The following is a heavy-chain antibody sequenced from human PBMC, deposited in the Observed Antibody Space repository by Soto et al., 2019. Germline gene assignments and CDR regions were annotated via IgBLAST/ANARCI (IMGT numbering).Heavy chain of an antibody. D-gene: IGHD1-26*01. Sequence: EVQLVQSGAEVKKPGESLKISCRTSGYNFATSWIGWVRQMPGKGLEWVGLIYPADSDTTYSPPFEGHVTISADTSTSTVYLQWSSLKAADSAMYYCARQSGSHRWVYSWGQGALVTVSS. V-gene: IGHV5-51*01. J-gene: IGHJ4*02. CDR2: IYPADSDT. CDR3: ARQSGSHRWVYS. CDR1: GYNFATSW.